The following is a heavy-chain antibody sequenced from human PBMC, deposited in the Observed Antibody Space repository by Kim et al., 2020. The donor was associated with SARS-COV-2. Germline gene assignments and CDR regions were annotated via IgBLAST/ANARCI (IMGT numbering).Heavy chain of an antibody. Sequence: VKGRFTISRDDSKSIAYLQMNSLKTEDTAVYYCTRDPNFDWLLSTPPGDYWGQGTLVTVSS. CDR3: TRDPNFDWLLSTPPGDY. D-gene: IGHD3-9*01. V-gene: IGHV3-49*02. J-gene: IGHJ4*02.